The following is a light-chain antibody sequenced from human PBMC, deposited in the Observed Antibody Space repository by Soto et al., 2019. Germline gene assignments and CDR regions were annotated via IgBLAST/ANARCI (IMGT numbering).Light chain of an antibody. CDR2: GAS. CDR3: EQYGSSL. Sequence: EIVLTQSPGTLSLSPGERATLSCRASQSVSSSYLAWYQQKPGQAPRLLTYGASSRATGIPDRFSGSGSGTDVTLTISSLEAVDFAVYYCEQYGSSLFCPGAKVDIK. CDR1: QSVSSSY. V-gene: IGKV3-20*01. J-gene: IGKJ3*01.